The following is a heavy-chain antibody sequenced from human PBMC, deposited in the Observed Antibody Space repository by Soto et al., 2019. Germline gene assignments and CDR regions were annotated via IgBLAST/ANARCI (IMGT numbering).Heavy chain of an antibody. D-gene: IGHD3-10*01. Sequence: ASVKVSCKASGYTFTSYDINWVRQATGQGLGWMGWMNPNSGNTGYAQKFQGRVTMTRNTSISTASMELSSLRSEDTAVYYCERAWTMVRGSRYYYMDVWGKGTTVTVSS. CDR2: MNPNSGNT. V-gene: IGHV1-8*01. J-gene: IGHJ6*03. CDR1: GYTFTSYD. CDR3: ERAWTMVRGSRYYYMDV.